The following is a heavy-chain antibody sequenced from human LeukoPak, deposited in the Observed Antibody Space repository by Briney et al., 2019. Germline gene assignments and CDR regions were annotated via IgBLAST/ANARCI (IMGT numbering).Heavy chain of an antibody. V-gene: IGHV4-39*01. CDR3: ASRRQLVDAFDI. CDR2: IYYSGST. Sequence: PSETLSLTCDVSGGTISGCSYYWGWIRQPPGKGLEWIGSIYYSGSTYYNPSLKSRVTISVDTSKNQFSLKLSSVTAADTAVYYCASRRQLVDAFDIWGQGTMVTVSS. CDR1: GGTISGCSYY. D-gene: IGHD6-6*01. J-gene: IGHJ3*02.